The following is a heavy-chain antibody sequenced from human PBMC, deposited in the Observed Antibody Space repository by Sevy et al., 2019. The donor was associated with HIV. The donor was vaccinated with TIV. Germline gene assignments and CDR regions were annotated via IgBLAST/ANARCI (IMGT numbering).Heavy chain of an antibody. V-gene: IGHV3-7*01. CDR2: IKQDGSER. Sequence: GGFLRLSCAASGFTFSSYWLNWVRQAPGKGLEWVANIKQDGSERYYVDSVKGRFTISRGNAKNSLYLQMNSLRAEDTPVYYGAGGSFCSSASCYSGGYHYWGQGTLVTVSS. J-gene: IGHJ4*02. CDR3: AGGSFCSSASCYSGGYHY. D-gene: IGHD2-2*01. CDR1: GFTFSSYW.